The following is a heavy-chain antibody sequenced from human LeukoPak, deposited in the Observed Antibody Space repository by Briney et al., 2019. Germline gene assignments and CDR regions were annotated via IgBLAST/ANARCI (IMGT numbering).Heavy chain of an antibody. D-gene: IGHD6-19*01. CDR3: ASGYSSGPVY. J-gene: IGHJ4*02. CDR1: GFTFSSSG. V-gene: IGHV3-48*04. CDR2: ISSSSTTI. Sequence: PGGPLRLSCAASGFTFSSSGMNWVRQAPGKGLEWISYISSSSTTIYYADSVKGRFTISRDNAKNSLYLQMNSLRAEDTAVYYCASGYSSGPVYWGQGNLVTVSS.